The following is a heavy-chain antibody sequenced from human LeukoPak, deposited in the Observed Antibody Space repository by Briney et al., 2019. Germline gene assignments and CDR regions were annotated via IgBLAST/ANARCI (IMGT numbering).Heavy chain of an antibody. J-gene: IGHJ6*03. V-gene: IGHV4-39*07. CDR3: ARVQATDDYYYYYMDV. CDR2: IYYSGST. CDR1: GGAISSSSDY. Sequence: PSETLSLTCSDSGGAISSSSDYWGWIRQPPGKGLEWIGSIYYSGSTYYNPSLKSRVTISVDTPKNQFSLKLSSVTAADTAVYYCARVQATDDYYYYYMDVWGKGTTVTVSS.